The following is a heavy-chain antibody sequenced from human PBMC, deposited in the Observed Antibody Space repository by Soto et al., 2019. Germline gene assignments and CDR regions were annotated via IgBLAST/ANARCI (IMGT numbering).Heavy chain of an antibody. Sequence: XGTMGLTCAVCRGWFSGYYWSWIRQPPGKWLEWIGEINHSGSTNYNPSLKSRVTISVDTSKNQFSLKLSSVTAADTAVYCCARSGGYCSSTSCYMGYYYYGMDVWGQGTMLTVSS. J-gene: IGHJ6*02. CDR2: INHSGST. CDR1: RGWFSGYY. V-gene: IGHV4-34*01. D-gene: IGHD2-2*02. CDR3: ARSGGYCSSTSCYMGYYYYGMDV.